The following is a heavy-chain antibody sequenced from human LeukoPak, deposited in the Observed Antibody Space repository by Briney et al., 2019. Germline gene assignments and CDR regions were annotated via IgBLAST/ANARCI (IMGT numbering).Heavy chain of an antibody. CDR3: ARVGHWGIHFDY. CDR2: IIPIFGTA. Sequence: SVKVSCKASGYTFTGYYMHWVRQAPGQGLEWMGGIIPIFGTANYAQKFQGRVTITADKSTSTAYMELSSLRSEDTAVYYCARVGHWGIHFDYWGQGTLVTVSS. CDR1: GYTFTGYY. J-gene: IGHJ4*02. V-gene: IGHV1-69*06. D-gene: IGHD6-13*01.